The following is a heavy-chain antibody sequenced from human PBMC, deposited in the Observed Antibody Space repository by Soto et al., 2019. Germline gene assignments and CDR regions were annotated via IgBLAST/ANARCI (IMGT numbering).Heavy chain of an antibody. Sequence: GASVKVSCKASGYTFTSYAMHWVRQAPGQRLEWMGWINAGNGNTKYSQKFQGRVTITRDTSASTAYMELSSLRSEDTAVYYCARDRYSSGWYWFDPWGQGTLVTAPQ. CDR3: ARDRYSSGWYWFDP. D-gene: IGHD6-19*01. CDR1: GYTFTSYA. J-gene: IGHJ5*02. V-gene: IGHV1-3*01. CDR2: INAGNGNT.